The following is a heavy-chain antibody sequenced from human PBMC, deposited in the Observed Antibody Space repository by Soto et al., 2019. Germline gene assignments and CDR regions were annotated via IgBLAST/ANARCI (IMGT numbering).Heavy chain of an antibody. CDR2: IYYSGST. CDR1: GGSISSSSYY. CDR3: ARDFWSGYYNSYGMDV. J-gene: IGHJ6*02. V-gene: IGHV4-39*02. D-gene: IGHD3-3*01. Sequence: PSETMSLTCTVSGGSISSSSYYWAWIREPPGKGLEWIGSIYYSGSTYYNPSLKSRVTISVDTSKNQFSLKLSSVTAADTAVYYCARDFWSGYYNSYGMDVWGQGTTVT.